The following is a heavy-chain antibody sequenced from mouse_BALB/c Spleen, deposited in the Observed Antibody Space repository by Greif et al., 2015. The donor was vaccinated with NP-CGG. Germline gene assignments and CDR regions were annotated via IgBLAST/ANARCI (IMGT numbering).Heavy chain of an antibody. CDR3: ARGDSLLRLDAMDY. J-gene: IGHJ4*01. CDR2: INPNNGGT. Sequence: EVQLQQSGPELVKPGASVKIPCKASGYTFTDYNMDWVKQSHGKSLEWIGDINPNNGGTIYNQKFKGKATLTVDKSSSTADMELRSLTSEDTAVYDCARGDSLLRLDAMDYWGQGTSVTVSS. CDR1: GYTFTDYN. V-gene: IGHV1-18*01. D-gene: IGHD1-2*01.